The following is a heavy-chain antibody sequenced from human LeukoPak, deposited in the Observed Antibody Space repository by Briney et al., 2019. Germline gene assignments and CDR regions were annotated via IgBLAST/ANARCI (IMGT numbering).Heavy chain of an antibody. D-gene: IGHD3-9*01. CDR3: ARVRYFDWLYSYYGMDV. Sequence: SETLSLTCAVYGGSFSGYYWSWIRQPPGKGLEWIGEINHSGSTNYNPSLKSRVTISVDTSKNQFSLKLSSVTAADTAVYYCARVRYFDWLYSYYGMDVWGQGTTVTVSS. J-gene: IGHJ6*02. CDR1: GGSFSGYY. CDR2: INHSGST. V-gene: IGHV4-34*01.